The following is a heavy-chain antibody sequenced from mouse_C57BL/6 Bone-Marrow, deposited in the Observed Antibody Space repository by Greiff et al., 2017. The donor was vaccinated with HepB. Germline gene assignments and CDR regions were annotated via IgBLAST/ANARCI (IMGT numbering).Heavy chain of an antibody. Sequence: DVQLQESGPGLVKPSQSLSLTCSVTGYSITSGYYWNWIRQFPGNKLEWMGYISYDGSNNYNPSLKNRISITRDTSKNQFFLKLNSVTTEDTATYYWARVGDYDCYWYFDVWGTGTTVTVSS. CDR1: GYSITSGYY. CDR3: ARVGDYDCYWYFDV. CDR2: ISYDGSN. J-gene: IGHJ1*03. V-gene: IGHV3-6*01. D-gene: IGHD2-4*01.